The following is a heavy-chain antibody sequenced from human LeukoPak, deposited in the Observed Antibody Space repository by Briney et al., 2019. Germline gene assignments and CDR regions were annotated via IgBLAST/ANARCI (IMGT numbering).Heavy chain of an antibody. CDR2: ISAYNGNT. D-gene: IGHD3-22*01. Sequence: ASVKVSCKASGYTFTSYGISWVRQAPGQGLEWRGGISAYNGNTNYAQKIQGRVTMTTDTSTSTAYLELRSLRSDDTAVYYCARVTHSSGYRIWGQGTMVTVSS. CDR1: GYTFTSYG. CDR3: ARVTHSSGYRI. V-gene: IGHV1-18*01. J-gene: IGHJ3*02.